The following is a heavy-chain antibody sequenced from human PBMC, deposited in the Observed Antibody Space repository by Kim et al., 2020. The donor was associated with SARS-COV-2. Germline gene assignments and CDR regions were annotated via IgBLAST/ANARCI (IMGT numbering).Heavy chain of an antibody. D-gene: IGHD2-2*02. CDR1: GDSVSSNGAA. Sequence: SQTLSLTCVISGDSVSSNGAAWNWIRQSPSRGLEWLGRTYYRSKWFNDYAVSVKSRITINPDTSKNHFSLQLNSVTPEDTAVYYCARDPRSTHAIIFDYWGQGTLVTVSS. CDR2: TYYRSKWFN. V-gene: IGHV6-1*01. CDR3: ARDPRSTHAIIFDY. J-gene: IGHJ4*02.